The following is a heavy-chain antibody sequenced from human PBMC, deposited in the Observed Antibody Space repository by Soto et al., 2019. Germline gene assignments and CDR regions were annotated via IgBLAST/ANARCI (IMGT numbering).Heavy chain of an antibody. J-gene: IGHJ1*01. D-gene: IGHD6-13*01. Sequence: XVSLRLSCAASGFTFSNFDMSWVRQAPGKGLEWVSGISTSGGTTYYADSVKGRFTSSRDNSKKTLYLQMTSLRAEDTAVYYCATGTAAPAHWGQGTLVTVSS. CDR2: ISTSGGTT. V-gene: IGHV3-23*01. CDR3: ATGTAAPAH. CDR1: GFTFSNFD.